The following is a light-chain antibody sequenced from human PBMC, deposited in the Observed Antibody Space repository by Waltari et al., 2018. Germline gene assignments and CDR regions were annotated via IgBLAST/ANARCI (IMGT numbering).Light chain of an antibody. J-gene: IGKJ4*01. CDR3: QQCVLYPLT. Sequence: DIQMTQSPSTLSASVGDSVTISCRASQAITSWLAWYQQRPGKAPKLLIYKASLLQSGVPSRFSGSGSGTDFTLTITSLQPDDFATYYCQQCVLYPLTFGGGTKVEIK. CDR2: KAS. V-gene: IGKV1-5*03. CDR1: QAITSW.